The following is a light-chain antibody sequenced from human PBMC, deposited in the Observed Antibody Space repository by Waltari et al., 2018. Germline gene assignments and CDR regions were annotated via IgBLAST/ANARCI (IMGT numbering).Light chain of an antibody. J-gene: IGKJ1*01. V-gene: IGKV4-1*01. Sequence: DIVMTQSPDSLALSLGERATSNCKSSQSVLYTSNNNNYLAWYRQKPGQPPKLLFYWASTRASGVPDRFSGSGSGTDFTLTISSLQAEDVAVYYCQQYYTTPRTFGQGTTVEIK. CDR1: QSVLYTSNNNNY. CDR3: QQYYTTPRT. CDR2: WAS.